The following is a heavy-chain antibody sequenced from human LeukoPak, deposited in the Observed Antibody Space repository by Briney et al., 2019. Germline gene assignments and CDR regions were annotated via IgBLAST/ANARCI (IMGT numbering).Heavy chain of an antibody. CDR2: INHSGST. V-gene: IGHV4-34*01. CDR3: TRSPPPGATAYGVVDL. CDR1: GGSFSGSY. D-gene: IGHD3-16*01. J-gene: IGHJ4*02. Sequence: PSETLSLTCAVYGGSFSGSYWSWIRQPPGKGLEWIGEINHSGSTNYNPSLKSRVIISIDTSKNQFSLKLKSVTAADTAVYYCTRSPPPGATAYGVVDLWGQGTLVTVSS.